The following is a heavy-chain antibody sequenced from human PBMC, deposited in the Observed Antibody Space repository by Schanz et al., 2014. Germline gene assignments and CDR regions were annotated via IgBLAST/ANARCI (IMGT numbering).Heavy chain of an antibody. CDR3: ARGGSGSHYRLDY. Sequence: EVQLVESGGGLVQPGGSLRLSCAASGFTFSSYSMNWVRQAPGKGLEWVSYISSASSTINYADSVKGRFTVSRDNAENTLYLQMNSLRAEDTGLYFCARGGSGSHYRLDYWGQGTLVNVSS. CDR1: GFTFSSYS. D-gene: IGHD1-26*01. V-gene: IGHV3-48*01. J-gene: IGHJ4*02. CDR2: ISSASSTI.